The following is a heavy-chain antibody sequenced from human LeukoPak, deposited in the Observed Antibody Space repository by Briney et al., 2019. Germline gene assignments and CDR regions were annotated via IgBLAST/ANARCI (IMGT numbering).Heavy chain of an antibody. V-gene: IGHV3-74*01. CDR2: IKSDGST. Sequence: GGSLRLSCAGSGFTFSSCLMHWVRQAPGKGLVWVSRIKSDGSTRYADSVKGRFTISRDKAKNTVSLQMNSLRAEDTGVYYCARAPSEIGGYYPEYFRHWGQGTLVTASP. J-gene: IGHJ1*01. CDR3: ARAPSEIGGYYPEYFRH. CDR1: GFTFSSCL. D-gene: IGHD3-22*01.